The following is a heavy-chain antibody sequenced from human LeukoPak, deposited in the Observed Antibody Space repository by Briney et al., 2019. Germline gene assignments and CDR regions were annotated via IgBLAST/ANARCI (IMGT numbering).Heavy chain of an antibody. J-gene: IGHJ3*02. D-gene: IGHD6-13*01. Sequence: SETLSLTCTVSGGSISSYYWSWIRQPAGKGLEWIGRIYTSGSTNYNPSLKSRVTMSVDTSKNQFSLKLSPVTAADTAVYYCARVPTAAAGNDAFDIWGQGTMVTVSS. CDR3: ARVPTAAAGNDAFDI. CDR1: GGSISSYY. CDR2: IYTSGST. V-gene: IGHV4-4*07.